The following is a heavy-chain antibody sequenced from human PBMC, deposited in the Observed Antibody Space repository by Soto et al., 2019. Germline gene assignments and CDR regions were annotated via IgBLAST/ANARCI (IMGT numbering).Heavy chain of an antibody. CDR1: GYTFFTYD. CDR2: ISTYSGDT. V-gene: IGHV1-18*01. J-gene: IGHJ5*02. Sequence: QVHLVQSGVEVKTPGASVKVSCQASGYTFFTYDISWVRQAPGQVLEWMGWISTYSGDTTYAQKFQGRVTMTTDTSTTTAYLELRSLRSDDTAVYYCARHHGPTTSENWFDPWGQGALVNVSS. CDR3: ARHHGPTTSENWFDP. D-gene: IGHD5-12*01.